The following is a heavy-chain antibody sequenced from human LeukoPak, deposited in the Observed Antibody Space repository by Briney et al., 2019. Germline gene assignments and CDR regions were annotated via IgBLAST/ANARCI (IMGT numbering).Heavy chain of an antibody. CDR3: ARVPHPTYYFDY. D-gene: IGHD4-11*01. V-gene: IGHV3-23*01. Sequence: GGSLRVSCAASGFTFSSYAMSWVRLAPGKGVEGVSTVSGNGATTYYADSVKGRFTISRDNSKNTLDLQMSSLRAEDTAIYFCARVPHPTYYFDYWGRGTLVTVSS. J-gene: IGHJ4*02. CDR1: GFTFSSYA. CDR2: VSGNGATT.